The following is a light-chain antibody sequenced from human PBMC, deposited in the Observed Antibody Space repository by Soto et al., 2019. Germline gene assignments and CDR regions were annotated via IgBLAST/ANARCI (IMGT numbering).Light chain of an antibody. CDR3: QQYGGSPLVT. J-gene: IGKJ4*01. Sequence: EVLLTQSPGTLSLSPGERATLSCRASQSVYSNSLAWYQQKPGQAPRLLIYGASSRVTGIPDRFSGSGSGTDFTLTISRLEPEDFAVYYCQQYGGSPLVTFGGGTKVEI. V-gene: IGKV3-20*01. CDR2: GAS. CDR1: QSVYSNS.